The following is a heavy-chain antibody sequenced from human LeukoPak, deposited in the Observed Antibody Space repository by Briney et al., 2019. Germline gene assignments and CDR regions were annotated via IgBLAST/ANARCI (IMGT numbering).Heavy chain of an antibody. J-gene: IGHJ5*02. Sequence: GGSLRLSCAASGFTFSSYAMRWVRQAPGKGLEWVADISYDGSNKYYADSVKGRFTISRDNSKNTLYLQMNSLRAEDTAVYYCARDEGGYGSNWFDPWGQGTLVTVSS. CDR3: ARDEGGYGSNWFDP. CDR1: GFTFSSYA. V-gene: IGHV3-30*04. D-gene: IGHD5-12*01. CDR2: ISYDGSNK.